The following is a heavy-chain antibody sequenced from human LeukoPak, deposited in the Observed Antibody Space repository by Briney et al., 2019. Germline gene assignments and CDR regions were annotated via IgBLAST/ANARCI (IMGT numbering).Heavy chain of an antibody. Sequence: PGGSLRLSCAASGFTFSSYDMHWVRQATGKGLEWVSAIGTAGDTYYPGSVKGRFTISRANAKNSLYLQMNSLRAGDTAVYYCAREGGDRWYFDLWGRGTLVTVSS. J-gene: IGHJ2*01. CDR2: IGTAGDT. D-gene: IGHD4-17*01. V-gene: IGHV3-13*01. CDR1: GFTFSSYD. CDR3: AREGGDRWYFDL.